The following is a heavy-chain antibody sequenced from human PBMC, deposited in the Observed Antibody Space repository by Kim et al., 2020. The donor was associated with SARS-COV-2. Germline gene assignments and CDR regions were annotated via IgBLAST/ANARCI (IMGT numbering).Heavy chain of an antibody. J-gene: IGHJ4*02. CDR1: GFTFSSYA. CDR3: AKALHYYDSSGYDYFDY. CDR2: ISGSGGST. Sequence: GGSLRLSCAASGFTFSSYAMSWVRQAPGKGLEWVSAISGSGGSTYYADSVKGRFTISRDNSKNTLYLQMNSLRAEDTAVYYCAKALHYYDSSGYDYFDYWGQGTLVTVSS. D-gene: IGHD3-22*01. V-gene: IGHV3-23*01.